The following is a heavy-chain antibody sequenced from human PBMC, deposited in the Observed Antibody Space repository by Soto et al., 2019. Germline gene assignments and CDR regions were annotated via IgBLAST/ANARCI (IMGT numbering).Heavy chain of an antibody. CDR2: ISTFNGNT. CDR1: GYTFTNHG. V-gene: IGHV1-18*04. Sequence: QVQLVQSGAEVKKPGASVKVSCKASGYTFTNHGITWVRQASGQGLEWMGWISTFNGNTNYAQKFQGRVTMTTDTSTNTAYMELRSLGSDDTAVYYCARLTGYSSGWFDFWGQGTLVTVSS. J-gene: IGHJ4*02. CDR3: ARLTGYSSGWFDF. D-gene: IGHD6-19*01.